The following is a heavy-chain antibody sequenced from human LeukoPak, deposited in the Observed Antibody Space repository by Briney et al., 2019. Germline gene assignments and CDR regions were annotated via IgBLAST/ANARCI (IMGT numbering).Heavy chain of an antibody. Sequence: GGSLRLSCAASGFTFSSYDMHWVRQTPGKGLECVAFIRYDGGNQYYTDSVKGRFTISRDNSKNTIYLQMNSLKAEDTAVYYCAKDLRSRIAAAGAPDYWGQGTLVTVSS. J-gene: IGHJ4*02. CDR3: AKDLRSRIAAAGAPDY. CDR1: GFTFSSYD. CDR2: IRYDGGNQ. V-gene: IGHV3-30*02. D-gene: IGHD6-13*01.